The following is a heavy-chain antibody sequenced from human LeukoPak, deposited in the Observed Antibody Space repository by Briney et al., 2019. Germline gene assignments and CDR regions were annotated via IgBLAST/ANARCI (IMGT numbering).Heavy chain of an antibody. CDR2: ISSSSSYI. CDR1: GFTFSSYS. D-gene: IGHD6-13*01. Sequence: GGSLRLSCAASGFTFSSYSMNWVRQAPGKGLEWVSSISSSSSYIYYADSVKGRFTISRDNAKNSLYLQMSSLRAEDTAVYYCARDHTGAAAAPLPAEYFQHWGQGTLVTVSS. V-gene: IGHV3-21*01. CDR3: ARDHTGAAAAPLPAEYFQH. J-gene: IGHJ1*01.